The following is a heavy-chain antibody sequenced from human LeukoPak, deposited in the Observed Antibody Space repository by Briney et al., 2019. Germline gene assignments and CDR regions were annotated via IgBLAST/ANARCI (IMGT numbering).Heavy chain of an antibody. D-gene: IGHD3-10*01. CDR1: GGSISSSSYY. V-gene: IGHV4-39*07. CDR3: ARDLAYYYGSGPCNWFDP. J-gene: IGHJ5*02. CDR2: IYYSGST. Sequence: SETLSLTCTVSGGSISSSSYYWGWIRQPPGQGLEWIGSIYYSGSTYYNPSLKSRVTISVDTSKNQFSLKLSSVTAADTAVYYCARDLAYYYGSGPCNWFDPWGQGTLVTVSS.